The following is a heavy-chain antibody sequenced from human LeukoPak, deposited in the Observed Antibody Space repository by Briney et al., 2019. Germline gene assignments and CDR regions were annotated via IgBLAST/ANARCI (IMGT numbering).Heavy chain of an antibody. CDR3: ATGMYYFDY. Sequence: GASVKVSCKVSGYTPTELSIRWVRQAPGKGLEWMGGFDPEDGETIYAQKFQGRVTMTEDTSTDTAYMELRSLRSEDTAVYYCATGMYYFDYWGQGTLVTVSS. D-gene: IGHD1-26*01. CDR2: FDPEDGET. J-gene: IGHJ4*02. V-gene: IGHV1-24*01. CDR1: GYTPTELS.